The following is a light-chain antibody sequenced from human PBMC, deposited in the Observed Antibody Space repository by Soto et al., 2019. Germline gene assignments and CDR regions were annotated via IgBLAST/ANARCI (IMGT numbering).Light chain of an antibody. J-gene: IGKJ1*01. CDR2: DAS. Sequence: DIQMTQSPSTLSASVGDRVTITCRASKSINRWVAWYQQKPGKAPKTLIYDASSLESGVPSRFSGSGSGTEFTLTISSLQPDDFATYYCQQYHIYSRTFGQGTKVEIK. CDR1: KSINRW. V-gene: IGKV1-5*01. CDR3: QQYHIYSRT.